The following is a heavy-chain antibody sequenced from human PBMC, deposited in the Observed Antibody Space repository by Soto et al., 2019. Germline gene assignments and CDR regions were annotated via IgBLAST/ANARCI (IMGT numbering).Heavy chain of an antibody. V-gene: IGHV3-30*18. CDR3: AKAPSYYDFWSGPTSYYYYGMDV. D-gene: IGHD3-3*01. CDR2: ISYDGSNK. J-gene: IGHJ6*02. Sequence: GGSLRLSCAASGFTFSSYGMHWVRQAPGKGLEWVAVISYDGSNKYYADSVKGRFTISRDNSKNTLYLQMNSLRAEDTAVYYCAKAPSYYDFWSGPTSYYYYGMDVWGQGTTVTVSS. CDR1: GFTFSSYG.